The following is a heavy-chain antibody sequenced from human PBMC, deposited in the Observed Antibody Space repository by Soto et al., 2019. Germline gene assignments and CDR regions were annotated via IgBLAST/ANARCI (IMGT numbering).Heavy chain of an antibody. Sequence: PGGSLRLSCSASGFTFSGYAMLWVRQAPGKGLEYVSAISNDGGRTYYADSVKGRFTISRDNSKNTLYLQMNSLTTEDTAVYYCAKGGPDCASTTCYLLVAFDIWGQGTMVTVSS. D-gene: IGHD2-2*01. CDR1: GFTFSGYA. CDR2: ISNDGGRT. J-gene: IGHJ3*02. V-gene: IGHV3-64*04. CDR3: AKGGPDCASTTCYLLVAFDI.